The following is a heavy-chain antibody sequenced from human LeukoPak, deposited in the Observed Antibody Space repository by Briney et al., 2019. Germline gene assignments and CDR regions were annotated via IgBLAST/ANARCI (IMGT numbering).Heavy chain of an antibody. D-gene: IGHD6-13*01. Sequence: GESLKISCKGSGYSFTTYWIIWVRQVAGKGLQWMGRIDPSDSYTNYSPSVQGHVTISTDKSINTAYLQWSSLKASDTATYYCARFDSSSSWYISCWGQGTLVTVSP. V-gene: IGHV5-10-1*01. CDR3: ARFDSSSSWYISC. CDR1: GYSFTTYW. J-gene: IGHJ4*02. CDR2: IDPSDSYT.